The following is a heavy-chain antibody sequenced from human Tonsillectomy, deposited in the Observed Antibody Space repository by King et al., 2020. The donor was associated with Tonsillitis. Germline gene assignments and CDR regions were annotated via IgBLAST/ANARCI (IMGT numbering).Heavy chain of an antibody. Sequence: VQLVESGGGVVQPGGSLRLSCAASGFTFNSYGMHWVRQAPGKGLEWVAFIRYDGSNKYYADSVKGRFTISRDNSKNTLYLQMNSLRAEDTAVYYCAKEPGYWSGGSCYGPIDYWGQGTLVTVSS. CDR1: GFTFNSYG. CDR3: AKEPGYWSGGSCYGPIDY. V-gene: IGHV3-30*02. D-gene: IGHD2-15*01. CDR2: IRYDGSNK. J-gene: IGHJ4*02.